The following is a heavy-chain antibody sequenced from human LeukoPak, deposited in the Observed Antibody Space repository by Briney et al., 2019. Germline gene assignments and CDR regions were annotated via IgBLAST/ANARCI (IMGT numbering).Heavy chain of an antibody. CDR3: ARTRRVRLELGVFHWFDP. J-gene: IGHJ5*02. Sequence: SETLSLTCAVYGGSFSGYYWSWIRQPPGKGLEWMGEINHSGSTNYNPSLKSRVTISVDTSKNQFSLKLSSVTAADTAVYYCARTRRVRLELGVFHWFDPWGQGTLVTVSS. V-gene: IGHV4-34*01. CDR2: INHSGST. CDR1: GGSFSGYY. D-gene: IGHD1-1*01.